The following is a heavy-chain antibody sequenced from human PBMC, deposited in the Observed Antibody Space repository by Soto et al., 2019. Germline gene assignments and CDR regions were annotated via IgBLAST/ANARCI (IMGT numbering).Heavy chain of an antibody. CDR2: ISGSGGST. V-gene: IGHV3-23*01. Sequence: EVQLLESGGGLVQPGGSLTLSCAASGFTFSSYAMSWVRQAPAQGLQWVSGISGSGGSTYYADSVKGRFTISRDSSKNTLDLQMDSLRVEDTAVYYCAKKTDSSSPWGALDIWGQGTMVSV. CDR1: GFTFSSYA. CDR3: AKKTDSSSPWGALDI. J-gene: IGHJ3*02. D-gene: IGHD6-19*01.